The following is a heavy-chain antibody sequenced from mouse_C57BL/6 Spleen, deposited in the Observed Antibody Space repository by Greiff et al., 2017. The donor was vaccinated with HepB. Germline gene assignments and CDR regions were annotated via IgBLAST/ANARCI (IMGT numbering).Heavy chain of an antibody. J-gene: IGHJ2*01. D-gene: IGHD2-1*01. CDR2: ISSGGSYT. CDR1: GFTFSSYG. Sequence: DVKLQESGGDLVKPGGSLKLSCAASGFTFSSYGMSWVRQTPDKRLEWVATISSGGSYTYYPDSVKGRFTISRDNAKSTLYLQMSSLKSEDTAMYYCARQDGNFDYWGQGTTLTVSS. V-gene: IGHV5-6*02. CDR3: ARQDGNFDY.